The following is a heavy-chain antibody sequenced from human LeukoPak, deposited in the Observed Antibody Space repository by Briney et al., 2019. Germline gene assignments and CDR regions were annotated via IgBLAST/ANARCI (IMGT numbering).Heavy chain of an antibody. V-gene: IGHV1-18*01. CDR2: ISAYNGNT. CDR3: ARVQQLDSDHYYYYGMDV. Sequence: ASVKVSCKASGYTFTSYGISWVRQAPGQGLEWMGWISAYNGNTNYAQKLLGRVTMTTDTSTSTAYMELRSLRSDDTAVYYCARVQQLDSDHYYYYGMDVWGQGTTVTVSS. CDR1: GYTFTSYG. J-gene: IGHJ6*02. D-gene: IGHD6-13*01.